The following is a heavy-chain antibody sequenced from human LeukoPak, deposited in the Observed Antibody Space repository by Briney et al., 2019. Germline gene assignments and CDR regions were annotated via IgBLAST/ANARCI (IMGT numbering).Heavy chain of an antibody. V-gene: IGHV3-33*01. J-gene: IGHJ4*02. CDR1: GFTFSSYG. D-gene: IGHD5-18*01. Sequence: GGSLRLSCAAPGFTFSSYGMHWVRQAPGKGLEWVAVIWYDGSTKYSADSVKGRFTISRDNSKTTLYLQMNSLRAEDTVVYYCARGRVMWILYYLDYWGEGNLGTVSS. CDR2: IWYDGSTK. CDR3: ARGRVMWILYYLDY.